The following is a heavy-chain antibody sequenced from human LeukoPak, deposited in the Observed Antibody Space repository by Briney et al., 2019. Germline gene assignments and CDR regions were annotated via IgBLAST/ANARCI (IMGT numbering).Heavy chain of an antibody. J-gene: IGHJ3*02. Sequence: GGSLRLSCAASGFTFRSCAMSWVRQAPGKGLEWVSTISDSGGNTYYADSVKGLFTISRDNSKNTLYLEMNSLRAEDTAVYYCAKNVKQQLVRHAFDIWGQGTMVTVSS. D-gene: IGHD6-13*01. CDR1: GFTFRSCA. CDR2: ISDSGGNT. V-gene: IGHV3-23*01. CDR3: AKNVKQQLVRHAFDI.